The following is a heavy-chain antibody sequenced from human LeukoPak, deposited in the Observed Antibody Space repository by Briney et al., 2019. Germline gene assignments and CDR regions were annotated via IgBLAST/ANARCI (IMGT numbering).Heavy chain of an antibody. D-gene: IGHD3-10*01. Sequence: ASVKVSCKASGGTFSSYAISWVRQAPGQGLEWMGGIIPIFGTANYAQKFQGRVTITADESTSTAYMELSSLRSEDTAVYYCARSEVNTMVRGIFDYWGQGTLVTVSS. CDR2: IIPIFGTA. CDR3: ARSEVNTMVRGIFDY. CDR1: GGTFSSYA. V-gene: IGHV1-69*13. J-gene: IGHJ4*02.